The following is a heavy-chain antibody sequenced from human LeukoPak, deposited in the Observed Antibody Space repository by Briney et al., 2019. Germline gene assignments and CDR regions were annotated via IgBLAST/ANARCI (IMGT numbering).Heavy chain of an antibody. V-gene: IGHV4-34*01. D-gene: IGHD3-16*02. CDR1: GGSFSGYY. CDR2: INHSGST. J-gene: IGHJ4*02. Sequence: SETLSLTCAVYGGSFSGYYWSWIRQPPGKGLEWIGEINHSGSTNYNPSLKSRVTISVDTSKNQFSLKLSSVTAADTAVYYCARGDVWGSYLFDWGQGTLVTVSS. CDR3: ARGDVWGSYLFD.